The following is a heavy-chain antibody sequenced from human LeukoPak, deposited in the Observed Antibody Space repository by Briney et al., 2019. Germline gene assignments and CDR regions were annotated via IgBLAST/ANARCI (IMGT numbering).Heavy chain of an antibody. D-gene: IGHD3-10*01. J-gene: IGHJ3*02. CDR1: GFRFNAFA. CDR2: VGWDGTSV. CDR3: AKGLYGLGILTYDGFDI. Sequence: GGSPRLSCAASGFRFNAFAIHWVREAPGKGLEWVSGVGWDGTSVAYADSVKGRFTISRDNAQNSVYLQMNSLRIEDTALYYCAKGLYGLGILTYDGFDIWGQGTMVTVSS. V-gene: IGHV3-9*01.